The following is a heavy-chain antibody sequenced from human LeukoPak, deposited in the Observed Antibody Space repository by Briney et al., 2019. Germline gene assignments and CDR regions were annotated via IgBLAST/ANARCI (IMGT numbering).Heavy chain of an antibody. CDR1: GFTFSSYA. CDR3: AKDRSGPRPGSFDC. D-gene: IGHD6-19*01. J-gene: IGHJ4*02. Sequence: GGSPRLSCAASGFTFSSYAMHCVRHPPGKGLEYVSAISSNGGTTYSPDSVKGRFTISKDNAKNSLYLQINSLRAEDTAVYYCAKDRSGPRPGSFDCWGQRTLVSVSS. CDR2: ISSNGGTT. V-gene: IGHV3-64*02.